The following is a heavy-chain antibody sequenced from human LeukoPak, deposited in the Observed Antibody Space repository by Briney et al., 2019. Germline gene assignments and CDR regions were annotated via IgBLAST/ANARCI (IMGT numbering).Heavy chain of an antibody. D-gene: IGHD4-17*01. CDR1: GFTFSSYA. Sequence: PGGSLRLSCAASGFTFSSYAMSWVRQAPGKGLEWVSAISGSGGSTYYADSVKGRFTISRGNSKNTLYLQMNSLRAEDTAVYYCAKGAASDYGDYDPDYFDYWGQGTLVTVSS. CDR3: AKGAASDYGDYDPDYFDY. J-gene: IGHJ4*02. V-gene: IGHV3-23*01. CDR2: ISGSGGST.